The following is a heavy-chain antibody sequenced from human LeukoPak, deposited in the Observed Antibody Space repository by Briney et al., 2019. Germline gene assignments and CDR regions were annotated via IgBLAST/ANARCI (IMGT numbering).Heavy chain of an antibody. CDR3: ATRGYSYGYGWFDP. J-gene: IGHJ5*02. Sequence: SETLSLTCTVSGYSISSGYYWGWIRQPPGKGLEWIGSIYHSGSTYYNPSLKSRVTISVDTSKNQFSLKLSSVTAADTAVYYCATRGYSYGYGWFDPWGQGTLVTVSS. CDR1: GYSISSGYY. D-gene: IGHD5-18*01. CDR2: IYHSGST. V-gene: IGHV4-38-2*02.